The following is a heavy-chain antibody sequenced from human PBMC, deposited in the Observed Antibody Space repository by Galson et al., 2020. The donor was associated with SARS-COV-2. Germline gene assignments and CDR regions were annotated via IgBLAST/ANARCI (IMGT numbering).Heavy chain of an antibody. Sequence: GESLKISCAASGINVSSYAISWVRQPPGKGLELVSAINVSGGNTFYADSVKGRFTISRDTSNNTLHLQMNSLRAEDTAIYYCAKGRDASIWGMYAFDNWGGGRMVIVAS. V-gene: IGHV3-23*01. CDR3: AKGRDASIWGMYAFDN. CDR1: GINVSSYA. J-gene: IGHJ3*02. D-gene: IGHD3-16*01. CDR2: INVSGGNT.